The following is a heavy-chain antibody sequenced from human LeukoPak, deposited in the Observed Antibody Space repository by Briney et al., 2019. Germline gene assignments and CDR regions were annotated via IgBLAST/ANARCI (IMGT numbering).Heavy chain of an antibody. D-gene: IGHD6-19*01. Sequence: GESLRLSCAASRFTFSNYEMNWVRQAPGKGLEWVSCISSSGSAIYYADSVKGRFTISRDNAKNSLYLQMSSLRAEDTAVYYCAGGRGWNDYWGQGTLVTVSS. CDR3: AGGRGWNDY. J-gene: IGHJ4*02. CDR2: ISSSGSAI. V-gene: IGHV3-48*03. CDR1: RFTFSNYE.